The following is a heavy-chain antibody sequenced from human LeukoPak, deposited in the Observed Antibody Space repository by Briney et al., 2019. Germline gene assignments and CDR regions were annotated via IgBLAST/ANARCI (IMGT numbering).Heavy chain of an antibody. CDR3: ARGLGVRGVILTYFES. CDR2: IYRSGAT. V-gene: IGHV4-30-2*01. CDR1: AASFSSGDFS. J-gene: IGHJ4*02. D-gene: IGHD3-10*01. Sequence: PSQTLSLSCVFSAASFSSGDFSWGWIRPPPGKGLEWIGYIYRSGATYYNPALKSRVTMSVNRSKNQFPLKLSSVTAADTAVYYCARGLGVRGVILTYFESWGQGTLVTVSS.